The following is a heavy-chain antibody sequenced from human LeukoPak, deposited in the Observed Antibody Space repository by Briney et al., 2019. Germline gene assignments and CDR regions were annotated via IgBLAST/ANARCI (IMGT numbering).Heavy chain of an antibody. D-gene: IGHD6-19*01. CDR1: GFSFSILG. CDR2: ISSSSSTI. Sequence: GGSLRLSCAASGFSFSILGMGWVRRAPGMGLEWFSYISSSSSTIYYADSVKGRFTISRDNAKNSLYLQMNSLRAEDTAVYYCARVVQWLANWGQGTLVTVSS. V-gene: IGHV3-48*04. J-gene: IGHJ4*02. CDR3: ARVVQWLAN.